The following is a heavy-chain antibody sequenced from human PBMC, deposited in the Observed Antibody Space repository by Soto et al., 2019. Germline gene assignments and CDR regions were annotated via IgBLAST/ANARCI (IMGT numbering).Heavy chain of an antibody. CDR3: ARGRSVRASGNYYLIS. J-gene: IGHJ5*02. Sequence: QVLLVQSGAEVEKPGASVRVSCRTSGFVFTDHAIHWARQAPGQRLEWVGWVNAGNGHTKYSQNFQGRVTLTRDTPTTTAYKELSSLRSEDTAVFYCARGRSVRASGNYYLISWGKGTLVTVSS. D-gene: IGHD3-10*01. CDR1: GFVFTDHA. V-gene: IGHV1-3*01. CDR2: VNAGNGHT.